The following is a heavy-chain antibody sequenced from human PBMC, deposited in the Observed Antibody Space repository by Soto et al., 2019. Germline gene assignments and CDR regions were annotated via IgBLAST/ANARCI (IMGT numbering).Heavy chain of an antibody. CDR2: ISYDGSNK. CDR3: AKDKDTAMAYYFDY. D-gene: IGHD5-18*01. Sequence: QPGGSLRLSCAASGFTFSSYGMHWVRQAPGKGLEWVAVISYDGSNKYYADSVKGRFTISRDNSKNTLYLQMNSLRAEDTAVYYCAKDKDTAMAYYFDYWGQGTLVTVSS. CDR1: GFTFSSYG. J-gene: IGHJ4*02. V-gene: IGHV3-30*18.